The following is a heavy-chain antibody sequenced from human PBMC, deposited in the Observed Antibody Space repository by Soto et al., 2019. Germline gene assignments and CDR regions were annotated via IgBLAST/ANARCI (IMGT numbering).Heavy chain of an antibody. CDR2: IIPIFGTA. D-gene: IGHD5-18*01. J-gene: IGHJ4*02. CDR3: ARGKSQYSYDFRGFAY. V-gene: IGHV1-69*06. Sequence: QVQPVQSGAEVKKPGSSVKVSCKASGGTFSSYAISWVRQAPGQGLEWMGGIIPIFGTANYAQKFQGRVTITADKSTSTAYMELSSLRTEDTAVYYCARGKSQYSYDFRGFAYWGQGTLVTVSS. CDR1: GGTFSSYA.